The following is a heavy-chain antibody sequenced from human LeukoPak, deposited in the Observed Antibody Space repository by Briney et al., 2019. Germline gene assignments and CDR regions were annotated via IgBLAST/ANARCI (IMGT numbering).Heavy chain of an antibody. CDR2: IYYSGST. D-gene: IGHD4-11*01. Sequence: SDILCLTCTVSGGSISSYYWNWIRQPPGKGLDWIGYIYYSGSTNYNPSLKSRVTISLDTSKNQFSLKLSSVTAADTAVYYCARGDYTPHLDYWGQGTLVTVSS. CDR1: GGSISSYY. V-gene: IGHV4-59*07. CDR3: ARGDYTPHLDY. J-gene: IGHJ4*02.